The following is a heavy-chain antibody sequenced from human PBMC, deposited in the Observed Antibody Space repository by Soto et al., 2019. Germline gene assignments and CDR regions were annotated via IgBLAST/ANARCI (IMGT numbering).Heavy chain of an antibody. D-gene: IGHD2-2*01. V-gene: IGHV2-26*01. CDR2: IFSNDEK. CDR1: GFSLSNTTMG. Sequence: GSGPTLVNPTETLTLTCTVSGFSLSNTTMGVSWIRQPPGRALEWLAHIFSNDEKSYSASLKSRLTISKDTSKSQVVLTMTHMDPVDTATYFCARGKDSTTWYGGGYNWFEPWGQGTLVTVSS. CDR3: ARGKDSTTWYGGGYNWFEP. J-gene: IGHJ5*02.